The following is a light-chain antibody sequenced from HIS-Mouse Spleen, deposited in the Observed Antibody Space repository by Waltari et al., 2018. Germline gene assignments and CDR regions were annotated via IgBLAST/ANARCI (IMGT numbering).Light chain of an antibody. CDR2: EGS. V-gene: IGLV2-23*01. CDR3: CSYAGSSTWV. Sequence: QSALTQPASVSGSPGQSITISCTGTSSDVGSYNLVSGYQQHPGKAPKLMIYEGSKRPSWVSNRFSGSKSGNTASLTISGLQAEDEADYYCCSYAGSSTWVFGGGTKLTVL. CDR1: SSDVGSYNL. J-gene: IGLJ3*02.